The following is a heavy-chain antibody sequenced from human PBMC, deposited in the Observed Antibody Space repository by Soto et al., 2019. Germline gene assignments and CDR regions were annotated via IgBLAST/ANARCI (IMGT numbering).Heavy chain of an antibody. CDR3: ARSRIATRPLWYIDL. V-gene: IGHV4-39*02. CDR1: GGSISSSSYY. D-gene: IGHD6-6*01. CDR2: VYYSGGT. J-gene: IGHJ2*01. Sequence: SETLSLTCTVSGGSISSSSYYWCWIRQPPGKGLEWIGSVYYSGGTYDNPTLKSRVTISVDTSKKHFSLKLSSVTAADTAVYYCARSRIATRPLWYIDLWARRTSLTVSS.